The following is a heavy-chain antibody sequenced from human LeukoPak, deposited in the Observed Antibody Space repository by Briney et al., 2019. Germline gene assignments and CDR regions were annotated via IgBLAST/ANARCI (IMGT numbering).Heavy chain of an antibody. CDR1: GGSFSGYY. J-gene: IGHJ4*02. D-gene: IGHD2-8*01. Sequence: SSETLSLTCAVYGGSFSGYYWSWIRQPPGKGLEWLGEINHSGSTNYNPSLKSRVTISVDTSKNQFSLKLSSVTAADTAVYYCAGQTAIYCTNGVCYDVPFDYWGQGTLVTVSS. CDR2: INHSGST. CDR3: AGQTAIYCTNGVCYDVPFDY. V-gene: IGHV4-34*01.